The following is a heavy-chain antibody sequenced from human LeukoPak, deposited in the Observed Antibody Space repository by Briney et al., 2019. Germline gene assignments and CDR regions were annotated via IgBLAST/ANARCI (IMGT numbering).Heavy chain of an antibody. Sequence: PSETLSLTCTVSGGSISSYYWSWIRQPPGKGLEWIGYIYYSGSTNYNPSLKSRVTISVDTSKNQFSLKLSSVTAADTAVYYCARALAAASSGWYYYYGMDVWGQGTTVTVSS. J-gene: IGHJ6*02. D-gene: IGHD6-19*01. CDR3: ARALAAASSGWYYYYGMDV. V-gene: IGHV4-59*01. CDR2: IYYSGST. CDR1: GGSISSYY.